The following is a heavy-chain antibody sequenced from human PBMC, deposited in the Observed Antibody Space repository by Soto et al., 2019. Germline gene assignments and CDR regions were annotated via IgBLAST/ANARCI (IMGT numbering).Heavy chain of an antibody. CDR2: ISGSGGGT. V-gene: IGHV3-23*01. D-gene: IGHD3-22*01. Sequence: EVPLLESGGGLVQPGGSLRLSCAASGFTFNIYAMSWVRQAPGKGLEWVSAISGSGGGTYYADSVKGRFTISRDNSXNMXYLQMSSLRAEDTAVYYCAKCGYGSSGRLLRYFQHWGQGTLVTVSS. CDR1: GFTFNIYA. J-gene: IGHJ1*01. CDR3: AKCGYGSSGRLLRYFQH.